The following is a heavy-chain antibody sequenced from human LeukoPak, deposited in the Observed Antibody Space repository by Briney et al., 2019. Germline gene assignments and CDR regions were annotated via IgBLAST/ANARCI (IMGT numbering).Heavy chain of an antibody. D-gene: IGHD3-22*01. J-gene: IGHJ6*02. Sequence: GRSLRLSCAASGFIFSTYAMHWVRQAPGKGLEWVAVISYHGSSKYHADFVKGRFLISRDNSKNTLYLQMNSLRAEDTAVYYCARDDSSGYYPLDYYYYGMDVWGQGTTATVSS. CDR3: ARDDSSGYYPLDYYYYGMDV. CDR1: GFIFSTYA. V-gene: IGHV3-30-3*01. CDR2: ISYHGSSK.